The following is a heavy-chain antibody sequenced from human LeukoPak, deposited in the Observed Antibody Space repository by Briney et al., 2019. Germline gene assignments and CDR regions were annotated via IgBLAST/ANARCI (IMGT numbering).Heavy chain of an antibody. CDR3: ARLHLGFCSSTGCYADY. J-gene: IGHJ4*02. CDR1: GFTFGSYA. V-gene: IGHV3-23*01. Sequence: GGSLRLSCAASGFTFGSYAMSWVRQAPGKGLKWVSGISGSGGSTYYADSVKGRFTISRDNSKNTLSLQMNSLRAADTAVYYCARLHLGFCSSTGCYADYWGQGTLVTVSS. D-gene: IGHD2-2*01. CDR2: ISGSGGST.